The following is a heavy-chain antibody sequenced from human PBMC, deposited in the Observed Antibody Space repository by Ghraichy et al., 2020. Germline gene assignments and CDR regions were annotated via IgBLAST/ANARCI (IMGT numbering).Heavy chain of an antibody. CDR3: ARGYFGLGSSVFDY. Sequence: GGSLRLSCAVSGFTFSSYSMNWVRPAPGKGLEWVAYISSGSSTIYYADSVKGRFTISRDNAKNSLYLQMNSLRAEDTAVYYCARGYFGLGSSVFDYGGQGALVTVSS. J-gene: IGHJ4*02. D-gene: IGHD3-10*01. V-gene: IGHV3-48*01. CDR1: GFTFSSYS. CDR2: ISSGSSTI.